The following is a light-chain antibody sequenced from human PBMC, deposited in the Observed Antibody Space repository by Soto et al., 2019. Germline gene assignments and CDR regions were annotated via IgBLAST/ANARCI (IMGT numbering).Light chain of an antibody. CDR3: CSYGSSSTYV. CDR1: RSDIGSYNS. V-gene: IGLV2-23*02. Sequence: QSALTQPASVSGSPGQSITISCTGTRSDIGSYNSIAWYQQYSGKAPTVIIFEVTKRPSGISDRFSGSKSGNTASLTISGLQAEDEADYYCCSYGSSSTYVFGSGTQLTVL. J-gene: IGLJ1*01. CDR2: EVT.